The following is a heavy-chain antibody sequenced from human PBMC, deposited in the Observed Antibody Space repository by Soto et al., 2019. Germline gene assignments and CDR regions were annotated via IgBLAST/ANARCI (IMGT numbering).Heavy chain of an antibody. CDR1: GDTFNFYT. CDR2: IIPYLSVS. V-gene: IGHV1-69*02. CDR3: ATSFGSGYRAFDY. Sequence: QVQLVQSGAEVKKPGSSLRVSCQASGDTFNFYTINWVRQAPGLGLEWLGRIIPYLSVSNYAQKLQGRVTITADKSTDTADMEVRSLRAEDTAMYYCATSFGSGYRAFDYWGQGALVTVSS. D-gene: IGHD3-10*01. J-gene: IGHJ4*02.